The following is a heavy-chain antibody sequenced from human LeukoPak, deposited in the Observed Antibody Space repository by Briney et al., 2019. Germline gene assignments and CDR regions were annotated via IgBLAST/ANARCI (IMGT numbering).Heavy chain of an antibody. CDR2: INPSGGST. D-gene: IGHD3-3*01. Sequence: ASVKVSCKASGYTFTSYYMHWVRQAPGQGLEWMGIINPSGGSTSYAQKFQGRVTMTRDTSTSTVYMELSSLRSEDTAVYYCARDAETYYDFWSGYFEDYWGQGTLVTVSS. CDR3: ARDAETYYDFWSGYFEDY. J-gene: IGHJ4*02. CDR1: GYTFTSYY. V-gene: IGHV1-46*01.